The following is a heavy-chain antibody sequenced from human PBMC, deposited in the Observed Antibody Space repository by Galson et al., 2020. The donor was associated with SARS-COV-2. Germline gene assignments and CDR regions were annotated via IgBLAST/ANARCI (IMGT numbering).Heavy chain of an antibody. Sequence: GGSLRLSCAASGFTFSSYDMHWVRQATGKGLEWVSAIGTAGDTYYPGSVKGRFTISRENAKNSLYLQMNSLRAGDTAVYYCARAVEITMVRGVIIPNWYFDLWGRGTLVTVSS. J-gene: IGHJ2*01. CDR1: GFTFSSYD. CDR3: ARAVEITMVRGVIIPNWYFDL. CDR2: IGTAGDT. V-gene: IGHV3-13*01. D-gene: IGHD3-10*01.